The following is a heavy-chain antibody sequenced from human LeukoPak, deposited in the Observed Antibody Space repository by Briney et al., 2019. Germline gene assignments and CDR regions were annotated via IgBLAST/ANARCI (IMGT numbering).Heavy chain of an antibody. D-gene: IGHD2-15*01. CDR3: ARNGYCSGGSCYYYYGMDV. V-gene: IGHV5-51*01. CDR2: IYPGDSDT. Sequence: GESLKISCKGSGYSFTSYWIGWVRQMPGKGLEWMGIIYPGDSDTRYSPSFQGQVTISADKSISTAYLQWSSLKASDTAMYYCARNGYCSGGSCYYYYGMDVWGQGTTVTVS. J-gene: IGHJ6*02. CDR1: GYSFTSYW.